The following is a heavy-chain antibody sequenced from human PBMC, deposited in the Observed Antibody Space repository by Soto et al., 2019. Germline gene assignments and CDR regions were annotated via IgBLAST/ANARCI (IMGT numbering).Heavy chain of an antibody. CDR3: AKHYDRTFDY. Sequence: PGGSLRLSCAASGLTFGSYAMSWVRQAPGKGLEWVSSISAGGDSTYYTDSVKGRFTISRDNSKKKLYLQMNSLRAEDTAVYYCAKHYDRTFDYWGQGTLVTVSS. D-gene: IGHD3-3*01. J-gene: IGHJ4*02. CDR1: GLTFGSYA. CDR2: ISAGGDST. V-gene: IGHV3-23*01.